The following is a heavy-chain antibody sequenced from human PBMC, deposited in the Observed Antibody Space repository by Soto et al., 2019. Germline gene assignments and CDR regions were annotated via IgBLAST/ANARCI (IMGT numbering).Heavy chain of an antibody. V-gene: IGHV3-23*01. J-gene: IGHJ4*02. Sequence: GGSLRLSCAASGFTFSSYAMSWVRQAPGKGLEWVSAISGSGGSTYYADSVKGRFTISRDNSKNTLYLQMNSLRAEDTAVYYCAKAPSVYSSSWYDYWGQGTLVTVSS. D-gene: IGHD6-13*01. CDR1: GFTFSSYA. CDR2: ISGSGGST. CDR3: AKAPSVYSSSWYDY.